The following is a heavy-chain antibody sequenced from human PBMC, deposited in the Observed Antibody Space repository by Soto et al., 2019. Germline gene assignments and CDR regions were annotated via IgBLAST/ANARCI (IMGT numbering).Heavy chain of an antibody. D-gene: IGHD6-19*01. Sequence: EVQLLESGGGLVQPGGSLRLSCAASGFTFSSYAMSWVRQAPGKGLEWVSAISGSGGSPYYADSVKGRFTISRDNSKSTLYLQMNSLRAEDTAVYYCAREYSSAWKIFDYWGQGTLVTVSS. CDR1: GFTFSSYA. CDR3: AREYSSAWKIFDY. V-gene: IGHV3-23*01. J-gene: IGHJ4*02. CDR2: ISGSGGSP.